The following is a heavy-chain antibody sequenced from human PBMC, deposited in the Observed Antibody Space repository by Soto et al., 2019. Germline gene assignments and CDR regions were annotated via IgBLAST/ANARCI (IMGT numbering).Heavy chain of an antibody. V-gene: IGHV3-23*01. CDR1: GFTFSIYA. CDR3: ARDGKIAADRGWFDP. D-gene: IGHD6-13*01. J-gene: IGHJ5*02. Sequence: GGSLRLSCAASGFTFSIYAMTWVRQSPGKGLEWVSTTGATGRTTYYSDSVKGRFTVSRDNSKNTLDLQMSNLRAEDTAVYYCARDGKIAADRGWFDPWGQGTLVTVSS. CDR2: TGATGRTT.